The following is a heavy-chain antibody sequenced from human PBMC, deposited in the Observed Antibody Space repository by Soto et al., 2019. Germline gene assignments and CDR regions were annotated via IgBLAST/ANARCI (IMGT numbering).Heavy chain of an antibody. D-gene: IGHD3-3*01. V-gene: IGHV4-59*01. J-gene: IGHJ4*02. CDR2: IYYSGST. Sequence: SETLSLTCTVSGGSISSYYWSWIRQPPGEGLEWIGYIYYSGSTNYNPSLKSRVTISVDTSKNQFSLKLSSVTAADTAVYYCARTPHMEYYFDCWGQGTLVTVS. CDR3: ARTPHMEYYFDC. CDR1: GGSISSYY.